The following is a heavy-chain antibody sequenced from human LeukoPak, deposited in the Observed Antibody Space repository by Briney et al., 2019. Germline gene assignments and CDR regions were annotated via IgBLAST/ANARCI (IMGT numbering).Heavy chain of an antibody. CDR3: ARNHNYAYSGSYYDY. CDR1: GGTFSSYA. Sequence: ASVKVSCKASGGTFSSYAISWVRHAPGQGLEWMGWINPNSGGTNYAQKCQGTVTMTRDTSISTAYMELSRLRSDDTAVYYCARNHNYAYSGSYYDYWGQGTLVTVS. V-gene: IGHV1-2*02. J-gene: IGHJ4*02. D-gene: IGHD1-26*01. CDR2: INPNSGGT.